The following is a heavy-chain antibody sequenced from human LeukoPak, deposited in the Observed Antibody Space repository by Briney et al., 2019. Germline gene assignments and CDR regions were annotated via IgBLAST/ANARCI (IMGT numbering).Heavy chain of an antibody. V-gene: IGHV1-46*01. J-gene: IGHJ4*02. D-gene: IGHD6-19*01. CDR2: INPSGGST. Sequence: GASLKVSCKASGYTLTSYYMHWVRQAPGQGLEWIGIINPSGGSTSYAQKFQGRVTMTRDTSTSTIYMELSSLRSEDTAVYYCAREGPGYSSGWSDFDYWGQGTLVTVSS. CDR1: GYTLTSYY. CDR3: AREGPGYSSGWSDFDY.